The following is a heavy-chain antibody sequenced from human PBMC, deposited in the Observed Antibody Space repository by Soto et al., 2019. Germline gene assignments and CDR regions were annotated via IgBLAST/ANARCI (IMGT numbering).Heavy chain of an antibody. V-gene: IGHV3-30*03. J-gene: IGHJ4*02. D-gene: IGHD6-19*01. CDR1: GFTFSSYG. CDR3: GAGQFFSDY. Sequence: QVQLVESGGGVVQPGRSLRLSCAASGFTFSSYGMHWVRQAPGKGLEWVALISFDGSNTYYADSVKGRFTISRDNSQNTLYLQMQSLRAEDTSLYYCGAGQFFSDYWGQGALVTVSS. CDR2: ISFDGSNT.